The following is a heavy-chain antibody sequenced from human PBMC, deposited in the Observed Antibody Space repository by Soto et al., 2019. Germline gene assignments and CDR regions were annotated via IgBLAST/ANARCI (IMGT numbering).Heavy chain of an antibody. V-gene: IGHV3-33*01. CDR1: GFTFSNYI. Sequence: GGSLSLSCAASGFTFSNYIMHWVRQAPGKGLEWVALIWSDGSNKYYEDSVKGRFTISRDNAKNTVYLQMNSLRDEDTAVYYCVRDRPGSQHYFDFRGQGNMVTVSS. CDR2: IWSDGSNK. D-gene: IGHD3-10*01. CDR3: VRDRPGSQHYFDF. J-gene: IGHJ4*02.